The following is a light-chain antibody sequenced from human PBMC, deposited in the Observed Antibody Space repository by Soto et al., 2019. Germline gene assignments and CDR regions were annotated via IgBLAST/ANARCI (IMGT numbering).Light chain of an antibody. CDR2: DAS. CDR3: QQYSSIVS. J-gene: IGKJ4*01. V-gene: IGKV1-33*01. Sequence: DIQMTQSPSSLSASVGDRVTIACQSSHDVSRNLNWYQQKPGEAPKLLIYDASNLERGVPSRFSGSGSGTDFTLTISSLQPEDVATYYCQQYSSIVSFGGGTAIEIK. CDR1: HDVSRN.